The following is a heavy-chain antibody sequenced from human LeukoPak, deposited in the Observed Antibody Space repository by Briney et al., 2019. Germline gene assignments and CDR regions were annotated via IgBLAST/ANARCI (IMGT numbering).Heavy chain of an antibody. Sequence: PGGSLRLSCAASGFTFSSYGMHWVRQAPGKGLEWVAFIRYDGSNKYYADSVKGRFTISRDNSKNTLYLQMNSLRDEDTAVYYCAKPKYDSSGYYIWYYFDYWGQGTLVTVSS. D-gene: IGHD3-22*01. V-gene: IGHV3-30*02. CDR2: IRYDGSNK. CDR3: AKPKYDSSGYYIWYYFDY. J-gene: IGHJ4*02. CDR1: GFTFSSYG.